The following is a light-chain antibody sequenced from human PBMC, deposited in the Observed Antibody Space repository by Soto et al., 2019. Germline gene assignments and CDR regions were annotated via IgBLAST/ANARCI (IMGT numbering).Light chain of an antibody. CDR2: GAS. CDR1: QSVDIY. J-gene: IGKJ1*01. Sequence: IVLTQSPATLSLSPWERATLSCRASQSVDIYLAWYQQKPGQAPRLLIYGASSRATGIPNRFSGSGSGTDFTLTISRLEPEDFAVYYCQQYGNSPQTFGQGTKVDIK. V-gene: IGKV3-20*01. CDR3: QQYGNSPQT.